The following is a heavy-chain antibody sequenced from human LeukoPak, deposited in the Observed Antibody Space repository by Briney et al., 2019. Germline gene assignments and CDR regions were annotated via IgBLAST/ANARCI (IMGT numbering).Heavy chain of an antibody. CDR2: INPSGGST. D-gene: IGHD1-1*01. V-gene: IGHV1-46*01. J-gene: IGHJ6*03. CDR3: ARGSGTPELYYYYYYMDV. Sequence: ASVKVSCKASGYTFTSYYMHWVRQAPGQGLEWMGIINPSGGSTSYAQKFQGRVTMTRDTSTSTVYIELSSLRSEDTAVYYCARGSGTPELYYYYYYMDVWGKGTTVTVSS. CDR1: GYTFTSYY.